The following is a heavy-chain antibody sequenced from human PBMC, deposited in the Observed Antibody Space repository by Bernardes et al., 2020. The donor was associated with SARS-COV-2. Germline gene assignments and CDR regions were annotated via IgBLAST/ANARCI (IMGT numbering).Heavy chain of an antibody. CDR3: ARRYSFYGFDI. V-gene: IGHV1-2*02. D-gene: IGHD5-12*01. CDR1: GYTFTDCY. Sequence: ASVKVSCKASGYTFTDCYVHWVRQAPGQGLEWMGWINPNSGGTNYAQKFQGRVTMTRDTSISTAYMELSRLRSDDTAVYYCARRYSFYGFDIWGQGTMVTVSS. CDR2: INPNSGGT. J-gene: IGHJ3*02.